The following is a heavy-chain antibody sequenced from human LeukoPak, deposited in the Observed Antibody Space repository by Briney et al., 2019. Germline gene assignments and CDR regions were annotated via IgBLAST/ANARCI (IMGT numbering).Heavy chain of an antibody. CDR1: GGTLSRYA. V-gene: IGHV1-69*06. CDR3: ARGGTGRGTFDI. J-gene: IGHJ3*02. CDR2: IIPIFGTA. Sequence: GASVKVSCKASGGTLSRYAISWVRQAPGQGLEWMGEIIPIFGTANYAQKFQGRVTITADKSTSTAYMELSSLRSEDTAVYYCARGGTGRGTFDIWGQGTMVTVSS. D-gene: IGHD2-8*02.